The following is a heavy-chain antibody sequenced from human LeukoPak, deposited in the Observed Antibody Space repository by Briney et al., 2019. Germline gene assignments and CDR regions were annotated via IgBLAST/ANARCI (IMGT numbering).Heavy chain of an antibody. V-gene: IGHV1-18*01. CDR1: GYTFTSYG. J-gene: IGHJ4*02. Sequence: ASVKVSCKASGYTFTSYGISWVRQAPGQGLEWMGWISAYNGNTNYAQKLQGRVTMTTDTSTSTAYMELRSLRPDDTAVYYCARQLSSSWFTAFDYWGQGTLVTVSS. CDR2: ISAYNGNT. CDR3: ARQLSSSWFTAFDY. D-gene: IGHD6-13*01.